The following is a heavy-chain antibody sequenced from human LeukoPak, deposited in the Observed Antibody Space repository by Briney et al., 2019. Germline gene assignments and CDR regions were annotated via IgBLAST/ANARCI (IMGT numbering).Heavy chain of an antibody. D-gene: IGHD3-22*01. CDR3: ARSITYYYDSSGYYLGERNKITAIDY. V-gene: IGHV1-8*01. Sequence: GASVKVSCKASGYTFTSYDINWVRQATGQGLEWMGWMNPNSGNTGYAQKFQGGVTMTRNTSISTAYMELSSLRSEDTAVYYCARSITYYYDSSGYYLGERNKITAIDYWGQGTLVTVSS. CDR2: MNPNSGNT. J-gene: IGHJ4*02. CDR1: GYTFTSYD.